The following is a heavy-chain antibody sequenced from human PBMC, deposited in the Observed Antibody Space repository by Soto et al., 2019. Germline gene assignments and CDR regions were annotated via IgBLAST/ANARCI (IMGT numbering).Heavy chain of an antibody. Sequence: ASVKVSCKASGYTFTSYGISWVRQSPGQGLEWMGWISAYNGNTNYAQKLQGRVTMTTDTSTSTAYKELRSLRSDDTAVYYGARGGLLWFGPLDYWGQGTLVTVSS. CDR1: GYTFTSYG. CDR2: ISAYNGNT. V-gene: IGHV1-18*04. CDR3: ARGGLLWFGPLDY. J-gene: IGHJ4*02. D-gene: IGHD3-10*01.